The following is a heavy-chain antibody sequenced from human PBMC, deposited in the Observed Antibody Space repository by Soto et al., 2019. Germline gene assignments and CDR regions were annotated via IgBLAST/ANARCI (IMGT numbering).Heavy chain of an antibody. CDR2: ISWNSGSI. J-gene: IGHJ3*02. CDR1: GFIFDDYT. CDR3: AKDRLDYDILTGYYIGPGYAFDI. D-gene: IGHD3-9*01. Sequence: GGSLRLSCAASGFIFDDYTMHWVRQAPGKGLEWVSGISWNSGSIGYADSVKGRFTISRDNAKNSLYLQMNSLRAEDTALYYCAKDRLDYDILTGYYIGPGYAFDIWGQGTMVTVSS. V-gene: IGHV3-9*01.